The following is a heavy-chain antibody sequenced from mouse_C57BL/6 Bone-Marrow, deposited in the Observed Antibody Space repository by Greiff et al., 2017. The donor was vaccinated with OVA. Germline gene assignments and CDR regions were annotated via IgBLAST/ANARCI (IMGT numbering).Heavy chain of an antibody. CDR2: IHPNSGST. CDR3: ARWDYYGSSYGFAY. V-gene: IGHV1-64*01. J-gene: IGHJ3*01. D-gene: IGHD1-1*01. CDR1: GYTFTSYW. Sequence: VQLQQSGAELVKPGASVKLSCKASGYTFTSYWMHWVKQRPGQGLEWIGMIHPNSGSTNYNEKFKSKATLTVDKSSSTAYMQLSSLTSEDTAVYYCARWDYYGSSYGFAYWGQGTLVTVSA.